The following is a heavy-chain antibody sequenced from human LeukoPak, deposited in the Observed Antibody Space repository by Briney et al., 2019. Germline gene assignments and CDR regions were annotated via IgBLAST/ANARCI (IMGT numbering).Heavy chain of an antibody. D-gene: IGHD1-26*01. CDR2: ISYDGSNK. Sequence: PGRSLRLSCAASGFTFSIYGMPWVRQAPGKGLEWVAVISYDGSNKYYADSVKGRFTISRDNSKNTLYLQMNSLRAEDTAVYYCAKGARKWELYDAFDIWGQGTMVTVSS. J-gene: IGHJ3*02. V-gene: IGHV3-30*18. CDR3: AKGARKWELYDAFDI. CDR1: GFTFSIYG.